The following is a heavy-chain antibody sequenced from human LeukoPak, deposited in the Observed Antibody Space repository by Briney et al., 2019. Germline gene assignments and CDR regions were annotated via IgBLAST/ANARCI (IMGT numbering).Heavy chain of an antibody. Sequence: ASVKVSCKASGYTFTGYYMHWVRQAPGQGLEWMGWINPNSGGTNYAQKFRGRVTMTRDTSISTAYMELSRLRSDDTAVYYCARARGYSGYEYYYGMDVWGQGTTVTVSS. D-gene: IGHD5-12*01. CDR1: GYTFTGYY. V-gene: IGHV1-2*02. CDR3: ARARGYSGYEYYYGMDV. J-gene: IGHJ6*02. CDR2: INPNSGGT.